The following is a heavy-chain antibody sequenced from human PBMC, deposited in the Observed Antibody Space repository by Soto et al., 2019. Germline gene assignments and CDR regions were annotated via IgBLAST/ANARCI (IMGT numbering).Heavy chain of an antibody. CDR3: ARQDIVVVPAASPLGRSSRYNWFDP. D-gene: IGHD2-2*01. Sequence: ASVKVSCKASGYTFTGYYMHWVRQAPGQGLEWMGWINPNSGGTNYAQKFQGRVTMTRDTSISTAYMELSRLRSDDTAVYYCARQDIVVVPAASPLGRSSRYNWFDPWGQGTLVTVSS. V-gene: IGHV1-2*02. CDR2: INPNSGGT. CDR1: GYTFTGYY. J-gene: IGHJ5*02.